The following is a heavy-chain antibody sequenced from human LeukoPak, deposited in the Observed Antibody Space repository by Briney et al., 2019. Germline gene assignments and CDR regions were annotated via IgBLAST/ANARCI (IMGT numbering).Heavy chain of an antibody. V-gene: IGHV1-2*06. Sequence: GASVKVSCKASGYTFTGYYMHWVRQAPGQGLEWMGRINPNSGGTNYAQKFQGRVTMTRDTSISTAYMELSRLRSDDTAVYYCASSPPSIYGDYVFDYWGQGTLVTVSS. CDR2: INPNSGGT. J-gene: IGHJ4*02. D-gene: IGHD4-17*01. CDR3: ASSPPSIYGDYVFDY. CDR1: GYTFTGYY.